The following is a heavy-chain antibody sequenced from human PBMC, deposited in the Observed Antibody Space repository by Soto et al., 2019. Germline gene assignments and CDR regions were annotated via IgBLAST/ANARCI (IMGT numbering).Heavy chain of an antibody. Sequence: QITLKESGPTLVKPTQTLTLTCTFSGFSLSTSGVGVGWIRQPPGKALEWLAVIYWDDDERYSPSLKSSLTITKDTSKNQVVLTMTNVDPVDTATYYCAHGVGSGNSAYFQHWGQGTLVTASS. D-gene: IGHD3-3*01. J-gene: IGHJ1*01. CDR2: IYWDDDE. CDR3: AHGVGSGNSAYFQH. CDR1: GFSLSTSGVG. V-gene: IGHV2-5*02.